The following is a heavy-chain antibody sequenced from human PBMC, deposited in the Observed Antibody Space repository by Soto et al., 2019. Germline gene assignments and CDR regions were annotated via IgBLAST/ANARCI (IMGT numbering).Heavy chain of an antibody. CDR1: GGSISSSSYY. J-gene: IGHJ5*02. CDR3: ARLHYGSGSYYNVGWFDP. Sequence: SETLSLTCTVSGGSISSSSYYWGWIRQPPGKGLEWIGSIYYSGSTYYNPSLKSRVTISVDTSKNQFSLKLSSVTAADTAVYYCARLHYGSGSYYNVGWFDPWGQGTLVTVSS. V-gene: IGHV4-39*01. D-gene: IGHD3-10*01. CDR2: IYYSGST.